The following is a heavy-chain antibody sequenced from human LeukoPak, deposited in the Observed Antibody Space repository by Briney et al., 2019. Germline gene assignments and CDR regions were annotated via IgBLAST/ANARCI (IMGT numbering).Heavy chain of an antibody. CDR3: ARDFREQLNDY. CDR2: ISYDGSNK. D-gene: IGHD6-13*01. Sequence: GGSLRLSCAASGFTFSSYAMHWVRQAPGKGLEWVAVISYDGSNKYYADSVKGRFTISRDNSKNTLYLQMNSLRAEDTAVYYCARDFREQLNDYWGQGTLVTVSS. CDR1: GFTFSSYA. J-gene: IGHJ4*02. V-gene: IGHV3-30-3*01.